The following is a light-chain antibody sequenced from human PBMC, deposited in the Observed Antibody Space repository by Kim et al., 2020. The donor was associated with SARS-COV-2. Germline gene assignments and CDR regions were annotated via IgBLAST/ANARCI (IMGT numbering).Light chain of an antibody. CDR3: SSYTTSTTWV. V-gene: IGLV2-14*03. J-gene: IGLJ3*02. Sequence: GQSITISCTGTSSDIGAYNSASWFQQCPGKAPKLIIYDVSRRASGISNRFSGSKSGNAASLTISGLLTEDEADYYCSSYTTSTTWVFGGGTQLTVL. CDR1: SSDIGAYNS. CDR2: DVS.